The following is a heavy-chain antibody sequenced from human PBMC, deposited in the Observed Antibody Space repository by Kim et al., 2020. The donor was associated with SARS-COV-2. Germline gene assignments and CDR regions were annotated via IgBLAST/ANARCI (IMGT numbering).Heavy chain of an antibody. CDR2: ISGSGGST. V-gene: IGHV3-23*01. CDR3: AKALYYDILTGLDY. J-gene: IGHJ4*02. CDR1: GFTFSSYA. D-gene: IGHD3-9*01. Sequence: GGSLRLSCAASGFTFSSYAMSWVRQAPGKGLEWVSAISGSGGSTYYADSVKGRFTISRDNSKNTLYLQMNSLRAEDTAVYYCAKALYYDILTGLDYWGQGTLVTVSS.